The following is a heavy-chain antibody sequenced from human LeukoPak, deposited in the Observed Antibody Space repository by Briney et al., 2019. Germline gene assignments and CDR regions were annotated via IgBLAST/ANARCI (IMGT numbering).Heavy chain of an antibody. CDR2: ISAYNGNT. CDR1: GYTFTSYG. V-gene: IGHV1-18*01. Sequence: ASVKVSCKASGYTFTSYGISWVRQAPGQGLEWMGWISAYNGNTNYAQKLQGRVTMTTDTSTSTAYMELRSLRSDDTAVYYCASTIAAAGTRYAFDIWGQGTMVTVSS. CDR3: ASTIAAAGTRYAFDI. J-gene: IGHJ3*02. D-gene: IGHD6-13*01.